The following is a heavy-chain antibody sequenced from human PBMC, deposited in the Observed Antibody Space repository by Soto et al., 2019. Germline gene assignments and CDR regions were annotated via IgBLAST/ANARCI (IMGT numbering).Heavy chain of an antibody. J-gene: IGHJ4*02. Sequence: QVQLVQSGTEVKKPGASVKVSCKASGYTFSSYAMHWVRQAPGQRLEWMGWINAGNGDTKYSQKFQGRVTITRDTSASTVYMELSSLRSEDTGVYYCARAQGGYSGSYRFDYWGQGTLVTVSS. CDR2: INAGNGDT. V-gene: IGHV1-3*01. CDR1: GYTFSSYA. CDR3: ARAQGGYSGSYRFDY. D-gene: IGHD1-26*01.